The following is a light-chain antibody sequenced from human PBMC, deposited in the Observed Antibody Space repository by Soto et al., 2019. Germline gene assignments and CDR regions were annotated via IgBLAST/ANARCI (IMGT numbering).Light chain of an antibody. CDR3: QVWDIMTDNYV. CDR1: NIGDKR. V-gene: IGLV3-21*04. J-gene: IGLJ1*01. CDR2: YDS. Sequence: SYELTQPPSVSVAPEKTTTITCGGNNIGDKRVHWYRQKSGQAPVLPISYDSDRPSGIPERFSGSNSGNTATLTISRVEAGDEADYYCQVWDIMTDNYVFGGGTKLTVL.